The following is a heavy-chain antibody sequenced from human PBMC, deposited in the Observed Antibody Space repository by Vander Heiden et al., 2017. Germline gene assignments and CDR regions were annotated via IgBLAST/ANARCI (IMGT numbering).Heavy chain of an antibody. D-gene: IGHD3-10*01. Sequence: EVQLVESGGGLVQPGGSLRLSCAASGFTFSTSWMHLVCQTPGKGLVWVSRINGDGTTTAYADSVMGRFTISRDNAKNTLFLQMSSLRADDTALYYCARDFGDYISEYAFDYWGQGIQVTVS. CDR1: GFTFSTSW. J-gene: IGHJ4*02. CDR3: ARDFGDYISEYAFDY. CDR2: INGDGTTT. V-gene: IGHV3-74*01.